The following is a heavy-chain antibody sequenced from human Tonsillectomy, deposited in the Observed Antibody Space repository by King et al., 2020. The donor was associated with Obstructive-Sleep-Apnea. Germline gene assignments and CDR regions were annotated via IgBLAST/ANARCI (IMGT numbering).Heavy chain of an antibody. V-gene: IGHV3-21*01. J-gene: IGHJ4*02. CDR3: ARELGITMIVVDY. CDR1: GFTFSSYS. Sequence: QLVQSGGGLVKPGGSLRLSCAASGFTFSSYSMNWVRQAPGKGLEWVSSISSSSSYIYYADSVKGRFTISRDNAKNSLYLQMNSLRAEDTAVYYCARELGITMIVVDYWGQGTLVTVSS. CDR2: ISSSSSYI. D-gene: IGHD3-22*01.